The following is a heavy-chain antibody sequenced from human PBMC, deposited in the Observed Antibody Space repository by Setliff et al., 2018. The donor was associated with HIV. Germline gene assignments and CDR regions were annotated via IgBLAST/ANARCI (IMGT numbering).Heavy chain of an antibody. V-gene: IGHV4-34*01. J-gene: IGHJ4*02. CDR1: GGFFSGYY. CDR3: ARFTSGWYGQY. Sequence: SETLSLTCAVYGGFFSGYYWSWIRQSPGKGLEWIGEINRSGSTNYNPSLKSRVTISVDTSKNQFSLKLTSVTIADTAVHYCARFTSGWYGQYWGQGTLVTVSS. CDR2: INRSGST. D-gene: IGHD6-19*01.